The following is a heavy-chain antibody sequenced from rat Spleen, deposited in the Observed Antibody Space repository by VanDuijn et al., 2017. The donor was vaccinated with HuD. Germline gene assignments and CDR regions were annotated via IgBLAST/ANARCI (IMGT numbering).Heavy chain of an antibody. CDR3: ASGGSSYIGWFAY. CDR1: GFTFSDYY. J-gene: IGHJ3*01. D-gene: IGHD1-2*01. V-gene: IGHV5-20*01. CDR2: ISYDGLNT. Sequence: EVQLVESGGGLVQPGRSLKLSCAASGFTFSDYYMAWVRQAPAKELEWVATISYDGLNTYYRDSVKGRFTISRDNAKSTLYLQMDSLRSEDTATYYCASGGSSYIGWFAYWGQGTLVTVSS.